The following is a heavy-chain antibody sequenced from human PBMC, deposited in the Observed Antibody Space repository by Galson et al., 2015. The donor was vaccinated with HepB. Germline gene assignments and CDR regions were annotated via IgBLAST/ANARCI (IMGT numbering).Heavy chain of an antibody. V-gene: IGHV3-30-3*01. CDR2: ILYDGTNQ. CDR3: ARVLPPDDY. Sequence: SLRLSCAASGFTFSNFAMHWVRQAPGKGLEWVARILYDGTNQYYADSVKGRFTISRDNSKNTLYLQMNSLRSEDTAIYYCARVLPPDDYWGQGTLVTVSS. J-gene: IGHJ4*02. CDR1: GFTFSNFA.